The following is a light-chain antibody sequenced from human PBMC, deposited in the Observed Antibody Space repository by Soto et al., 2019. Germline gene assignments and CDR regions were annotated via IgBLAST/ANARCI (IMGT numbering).Light chain of an antibody. Sequence: QSALTQPPSASGSPGHSVTISCTGTSSDVGGYDYVSCYLQHPGKAPKLMIYEVTIRPSGVSDRFSGSKSGNTASLAVSGLQAEDEADYYCSSYTGGNPSYVFGTGTKVTVL. CDR2: EVT. CDR1: SSDVGGYDY. V-gene: IGLV2-8*01. CDR3: SSYTGGNPSYV. J-gene: IGLJ1*01.